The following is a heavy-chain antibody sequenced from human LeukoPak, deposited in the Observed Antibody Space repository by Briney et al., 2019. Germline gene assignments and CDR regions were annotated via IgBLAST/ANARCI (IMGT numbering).Heavy chain of an antibody. CDR1: GGSISYYY. CDR3: AREDPQTRVPEGMDV. CDR2: VYYRGTT. J-gene: IGHJ6*02. Sequence: PSETLSLTCTVSGGSISYYYWSWIRQSPGKGLEWIGYVYYRGTTNYNPSLKSRVTISVDTSKNQFSLQLRSVTAADTAVYYCAREDPQTRVPEGMDVWGQGTTVTVSS. V-gene: IGHV4-59*01. D-gene: IGHD4/OR15-4a*01.